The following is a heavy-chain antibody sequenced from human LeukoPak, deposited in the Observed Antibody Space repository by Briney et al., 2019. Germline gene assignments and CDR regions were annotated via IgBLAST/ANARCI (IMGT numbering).Heavy chain of an antibody. J-gene: IGHJ5*02. CDR2: INHSGST. Sequence: SETLSLTCAVYGGSFSGYYWSWIRQPPGKGLEWIGEINHSGSTNYNPSLKSRVTISVDTSKNQFSLKLSSVTAADTAVYYCARGRPRGWFDPWGQGTLVTVSS. CDR1: GGSFSGYY. CDR3: ARGRPRGWFDP. V-gene: IGHV4-34*01.